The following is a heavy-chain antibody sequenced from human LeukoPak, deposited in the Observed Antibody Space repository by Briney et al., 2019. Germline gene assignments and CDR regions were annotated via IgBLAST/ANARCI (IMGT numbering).Heavy chain of an antibody. V-gene: IGHV3-23*01. Sequence: PGGSLRLSCAASGFTFSSYAMSWVRQVPGKGLEWVSGISGTGGSTYYADSVKGRSTISRDNSKNTLYLQMSSLRAEDTAVYYCAKDQSETHYDSSGRFDYWGQGTLVTVSS. D-gene: IGHD3-22*01. CDR2: ISGTGGST. J-gene: IGHJ4*02. CDR3: AKDQSETHYDSSGRFDY. CDR1: GFTFSSYA.